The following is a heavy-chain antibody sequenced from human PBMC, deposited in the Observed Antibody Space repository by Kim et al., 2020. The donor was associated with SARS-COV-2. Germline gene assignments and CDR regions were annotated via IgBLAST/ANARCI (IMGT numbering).Heavy chain of an antibody. Sequence: SQTLSLTCAISGDTVSSNSATWNWIRQSPSRGLEWLGRTYYRSKWHYDYAVSVKSRITFNPDTSKNQFSPQLNSVTPEDTAVYYCARVSSTSPWFDPWGQGTLVTVST. V-gene: IGHV6-1*01. D-gene: IGHD6-6*01. CDR1: GDTVSSNSAT. CDR3: ARVSSTSPWFDP. CDR2: TYYRSKWHY. J-gene: IGHJ5*02.